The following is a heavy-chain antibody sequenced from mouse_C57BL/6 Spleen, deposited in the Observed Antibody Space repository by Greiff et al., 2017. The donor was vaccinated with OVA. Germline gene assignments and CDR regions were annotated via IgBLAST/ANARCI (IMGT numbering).Heavy chain of an antibody. V-gene: IGHV5-17*01. CDR3: ARFVTTGYYYAMDY. CDR2: ISSGSSTI. CDR1: GFTFSDYG. D-gene: IGHD1-2*01. Sequence: EVQLVESGGGLVKPGGSLKLSCAASGFTFSDYGMHWVRQAPEKGLEWVAYISSGSSTIYYADTVKGRFTISRDNAKNTLFLQMTSLRSEDTAMYYCARFVTTGYYYAMDYWGQGTSVTVSS. J-gene: IGHJ4*01.